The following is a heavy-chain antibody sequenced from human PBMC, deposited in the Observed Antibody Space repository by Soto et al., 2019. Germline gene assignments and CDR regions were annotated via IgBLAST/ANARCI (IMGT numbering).Heavy chain of an antibody. D-gene: IGHD2-15*01. CDR1: GGSISNYY. V-gene: IGHV4-59*01. Sequence: QVQLQESGPGLVKPSETLSLTCTVSGGSISNYYWIWIRQPPVKGLEWIGSIYDSGFTNYKPSLKSRVAISLDASQNPFSLRLTSVTAADTAVYYCARGVYCRGRTCPFYHYLFFSIAVLGKGTTVTVSS. CDR3: ARGVYCRGRTCPFYHYLFFSIAV. J-gene: IGHJ6*03. CDR2: IYDSGFT.